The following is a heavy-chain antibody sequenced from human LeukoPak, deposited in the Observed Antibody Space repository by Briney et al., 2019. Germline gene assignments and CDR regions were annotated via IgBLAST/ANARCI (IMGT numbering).Heavy chain of an antibody. Sequence: SETLSLTCTVSGGSISSGDYYWSWIRQPPGKGLEWIGYIYYSGSTYYNPSLKSRVTISVDTSKNQFSLKLSSVTAADTAVYYCARYLLLWFGGSDYFDYWGQGTLVTVSS. CDR1: GGSISSGDYY. V-gene: IGHV4-30-4*08. CDR3: ARYLLLWFGGSDYFDY. D-gene: IGHD3-10*01. J-gene: IGHJ4*02. CDR2: IYYSGST.